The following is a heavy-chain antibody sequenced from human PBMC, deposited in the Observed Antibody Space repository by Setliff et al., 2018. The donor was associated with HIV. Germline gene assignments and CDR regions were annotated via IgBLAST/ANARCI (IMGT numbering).Heavy chain of an antibody. CDR3: ATDCAVVGGTGSLDS. CDR2: IKQDGSEK. CDR1: GFTFSSYW. D-gene: IGHD1-26*01. Sequence: GGSLRLSCAASGFTFSSYWMNWVRQAPGKGLEWVANIKQDGSEKNYMDSVKGRFTISRDNANNSLYLQMNSLRVEDTAVYYCATDCAVVGGTGSLDSWGQGTLVTVLL. V-gene: IGHV3-7*03. J-gene: IGHJ4*02.